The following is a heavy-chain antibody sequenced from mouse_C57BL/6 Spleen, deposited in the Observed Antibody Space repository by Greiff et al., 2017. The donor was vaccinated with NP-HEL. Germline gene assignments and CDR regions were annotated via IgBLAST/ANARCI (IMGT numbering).Heavy chain of an antibody. CDR1: GFTFSDYG. D-gene: IGHD3-2*02. J-gene: IGHJ4*01. Sequence: EVTVVESGGGLVKPGGSLKLSCAASGFTFSDYGMHWVRQAPEKGLEWVAYISSGSSTIYYADTVKGRFTISRDNAKNTLFLQMTSLRSEDTAMYYCARPSGYNYAMDYWGQGTSVTVSS. CDR2: ISSGSSTI. CDR3: ARPSGYNYAMDY. V-gene: IGHV5-17*01.